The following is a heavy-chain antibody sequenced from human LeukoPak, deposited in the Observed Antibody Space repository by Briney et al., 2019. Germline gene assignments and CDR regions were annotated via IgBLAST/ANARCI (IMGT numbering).Heavy chain of an antibody. CDR3: AQGSGQYYEY. D-gene: IGHD3-22*01. CDR1: GFTFSGSA. V-gene: IGHV3-73*01. J-gene: IGHJ4*02. Sequence: GGSLRLSCAASGFTFSGSAIHWVRQASGKGLEWVGRIRDKANSYATAYIASVKGRFTISRDDSKNTLYLQMNSLTSEDTAVYYCAQGSGQYYEYWGQGTLVTVSS. CDR2: IRDKANSYAT.